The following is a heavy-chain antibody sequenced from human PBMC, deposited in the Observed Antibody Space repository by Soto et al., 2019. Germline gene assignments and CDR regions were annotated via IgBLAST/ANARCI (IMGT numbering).Heavy chain of an antibody. J-gene: IGHJ6*02. V-gene: IGHV3-33*01. CDR2: IWYDGSNK. D-gene: IGHD3-22*01. CDR1: GFTFSSYG. CDR3: ERDVSSSHDDSSGYYSSGMDV. Sequence: PGGSLRLSCAASGFTFSSYGMHWVRQAPGKGLEWVAAIWYDGSNKYYADSVKGRFTISRDNSKNTMYLQMNSLRAEDTAVYYCERDVSSSHDDSSGYYSSGMDVWGQGTTVTVSS.